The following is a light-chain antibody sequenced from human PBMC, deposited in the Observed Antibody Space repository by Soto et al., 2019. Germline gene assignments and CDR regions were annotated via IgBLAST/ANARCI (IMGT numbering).Light chain of an antibody. V-gene: IGLV2-14*01. Sequence: GVSNRFSGSKSGNTASLSISGLQAEDEAYYYCSSYTKTDTVVFGGGTKVTVL. CDR3: SSYTKTDTVV. J-gene: IGLJ2*01.